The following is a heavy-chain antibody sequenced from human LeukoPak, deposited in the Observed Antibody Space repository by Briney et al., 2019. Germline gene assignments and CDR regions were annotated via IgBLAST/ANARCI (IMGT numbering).Heavy chain of an antibody. Sequence: ASVKVSCKASGYTFTNCGISWVRQAPGQGLEWMGWISAYSGNTNYAQNLQGRVTMTTDTSTSTAYVELRSLRSDDTAEYYCARAPDDYDFWSGPFDYWGRGTLVTVSS. CDR3: ARAPDDYDFWSGPFDY. CDR1: GYTFTNCG. J-gene: IGHJ4*02. V-gene: IGHV1-18*01. D-gene: IGHD3-3*01. CDR2: ISAYSGNT.